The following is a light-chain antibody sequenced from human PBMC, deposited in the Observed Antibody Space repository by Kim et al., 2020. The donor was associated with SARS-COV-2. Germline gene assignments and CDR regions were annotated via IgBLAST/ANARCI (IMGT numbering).Light chain of an antibody. V-gene: IGLV2-18*02. J-gene: IGLJ1*01. CDR2: AVS. CDR1: SGDIGSYNR. Sequence: QSALTQPPSVSGSPGQSVTISCTGTSGDIGSYNRVSWYQQPPGTAPKAMIYAVSNRPSGVPDRFSGSKSGTTASLTISGLQAEDEADYYCLSYTSSSTYVFGTGTKVTVL. CDR3: LSYTSSSTYV.